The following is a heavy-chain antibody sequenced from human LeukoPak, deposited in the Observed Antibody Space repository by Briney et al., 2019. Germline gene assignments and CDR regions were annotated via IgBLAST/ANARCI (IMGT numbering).Heavy chain of an antibody. CDR3: AKDWDFYGSGNFYTCIDY. V-gene: IGHV3-30*02. CDR1: GFTFSSYG. J-gene: IGHJ4*02. CDR2: IRHDGSNE. D-gene: IGHD3-10*01. Sequence: GGSLRLSCAASGFTFSSYGMHWVRQAPGKGLEWVAFIRHDGSNEYYEDSVKGRFTISRDNSKNTLYLQMNSLRAEDTAVYLCAKDWDFYGSGNFYTCIDYWGQGTLVTASS.